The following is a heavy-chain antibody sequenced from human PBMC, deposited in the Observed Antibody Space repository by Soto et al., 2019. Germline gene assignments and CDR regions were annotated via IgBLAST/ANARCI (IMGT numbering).Heavy chain of an antibody. Sequence: QVQLVESGGGVVQPGRYLSLYCAASGFTFSSYGMHWVRQAPGKGREWVAVRWYDGSNKDYAESVKGRFTSSRDNSKNTLYLQMNGLRAEDTAVYYCASDLFGELYGPYSYYMVVWGKGTTVTVSS. CDR1: GFTFSSYG. CDR2: RWYDGSNK. CDR3: ASDLFGELYGPYSYYMVV. V-gene: IGHV3-33*01. D-gene: IGHD3-10*01. J-gene: IGHJ6*03.